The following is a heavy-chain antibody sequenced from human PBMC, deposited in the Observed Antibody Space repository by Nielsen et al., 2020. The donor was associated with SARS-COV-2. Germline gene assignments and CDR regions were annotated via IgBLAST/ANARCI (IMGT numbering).Heavy chain of an antibody. CDR3: GRAEGCGGDFSHFSGWLDP. D-gene: IGHD2-21*02. J-gene: IGHJ5*02. V-gene: IGHV1-18*04. Sequence: ASVKVSCKASGYTFSSYGFSWVRQAPGQGLEWMGWNSAYNGKAKYAQILQGRVIMTTDPFPSTAYMELRSLRSDDTTVYFCGRAEGCGGDFSHFSGWLDPWGQGTLVTVSS. CDR1: GYTFSSYG. CDR2: NSAYNGKA.